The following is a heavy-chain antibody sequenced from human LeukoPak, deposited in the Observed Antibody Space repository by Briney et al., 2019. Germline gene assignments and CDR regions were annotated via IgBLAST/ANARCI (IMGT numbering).Heavy chain of an antibody. CDR1: GFTFSSYW. Sequence: GGSLRLSCAASGFTFSSYWMHWVRQAPGKGLVWVSRINSDGSSTSYADSVRGRFTISRDNAKNTLYLQMNSLRAEDTAVYYCARVDTAMVGYFQHWGQGTLVTVSS. CDR3: ARVDTAMVGYFQH. CDR2: INSDGSST. V-gene: IGHV3-74*01. D-gene: IGHD5-18*01. J-gene: IGHJ1*01.